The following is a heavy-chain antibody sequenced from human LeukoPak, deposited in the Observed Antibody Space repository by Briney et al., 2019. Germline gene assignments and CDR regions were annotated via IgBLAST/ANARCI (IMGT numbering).Heavy chain of an antibody. V-gene: IGHV3-48*03. J-gene: IGHJ6*03. CDR1: GFTFSSYE. CDR3: ARGSGSYDYYYYYMDV. D-gene: IGHD3-10*01. CDR2: ISSSGSTI. Sequence: PGGSLRLSCAASGFTFSSYEMNWVRQAPGKGLEWVSYISSSGSTIYYADSVKGRFTISRDNAKNSLYLQMNSLRAEDTAVYYCARGSGSYDYYYYYMDVWGKGTTVTISS.